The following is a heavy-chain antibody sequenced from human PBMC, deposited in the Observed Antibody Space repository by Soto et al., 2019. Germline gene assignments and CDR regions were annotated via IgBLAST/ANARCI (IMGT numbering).Heavy chain of an antibody. CDR2: LRPTTGNT. CDR1: GYTFTNYY. Sequence: GASVKVSCKASGYTFTNYYIHWFRQAPGQGLEWLGILRPTTGNTQYAQRFQGRVTMTRDTSTGTVYMEMTSLTSADTAMDYCAREPNESFCFDNWGQGTQVTVAS. J-gene: IGHJ4*02. CDR3: AREPNESFCFDN. V-gene: IGHV1-46*01.